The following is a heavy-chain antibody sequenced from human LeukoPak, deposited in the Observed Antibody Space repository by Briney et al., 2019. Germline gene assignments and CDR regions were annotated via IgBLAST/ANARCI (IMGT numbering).Heavy chain of an antibody. V-gene: IGHV3-9*01. CDR3: AKDPTVTTSYGMDV. CDR2: ISWNSGSI. J-gene: IGHJ6*02. CDR1: GITFADYG. Sequence: PVWSVPVSCLAYGITFADYGIHVLLQAPGKGLKKVSGISWNSGSIGYADSVKGRFTISRDNAKNSLYLQMNSLRAEDTALYYCAKDPTVTTSYGMDVWGQGTTVTVSS. D-gene: IGHD4-17*01.